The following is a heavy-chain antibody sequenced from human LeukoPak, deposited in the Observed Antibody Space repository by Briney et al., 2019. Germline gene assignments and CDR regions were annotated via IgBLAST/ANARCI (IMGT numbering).Heavy chain of an antibody. CDR2: ISYDGSNK. J-gene: IGHJ4*02. V-gene: IGHV3-30*04. CDR1: GFTFSSYA. Sequence: PGGSLRLSCAASGFTFSSYAMHWVRQAPGKGLERVAVISYDGSNKYYADSVKGRFTISRDNSKNTLYLQMNSLRAEDTAVYYCARENDYVWGSYRYTGYFDYWGQGTLVTVSS. CDR3: ARENDYVWGSYRYTGYFDY. D-gene: IGHD3-16*02.